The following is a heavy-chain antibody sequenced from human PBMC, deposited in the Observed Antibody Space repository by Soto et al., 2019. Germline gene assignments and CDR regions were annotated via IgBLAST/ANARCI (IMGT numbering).Heavy chain of an antibody. CDR1: GGSISSGGYY. D-gene: IGHD6-13*01. CDR2: IYYSGST. J-gene: IGHJ4*02. CDR3: ARTLWGAAAAPRGYFDY. Sequence: QVQLQESGPGLVKPSQTLSLTCTVSGGSISSGGYYWSWIRQHPGKGLEWIGYIYYSGSTYYNPSLKSRVTISVDTSKNQFSLKLSSVTAADTAVYYCARTLWGAAAAPRGYFDYWGQGTLVTVSS. V-gene: IGHV4-31*03.